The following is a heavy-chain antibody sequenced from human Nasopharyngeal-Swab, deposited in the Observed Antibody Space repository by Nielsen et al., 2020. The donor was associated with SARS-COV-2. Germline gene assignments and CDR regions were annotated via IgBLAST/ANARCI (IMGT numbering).Heavy chain of an antibody. V-gene: IGHV5-10-1*01. D-gene: IGHD2-15*01. CDR2: TDPSDSYT. Sequence: PREGLEWMGRTDPSDSYTNYSPSFQGHVTISADKSISTAYLQWSSLKASDTAMYYCARHSGSGYFDYWGQGTLVTVSS. J-gene: IGHJ4*02. CDR3: ARHSGSGYFDY.